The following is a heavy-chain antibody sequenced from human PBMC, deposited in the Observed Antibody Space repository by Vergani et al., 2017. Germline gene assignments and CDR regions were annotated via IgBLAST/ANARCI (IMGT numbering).Heavy chain of an antibody. D-gene: IGHD4-23*01. CDR1: GGTFSSYA. J-gene: IGHJ6*02. Sequence: QVQLVQSGAEVKKPGSSVKVSCKASGGTFSSYAISWVRQAPGQGLEWMGGIIPIFGTANYAQKFQGRVTITADESTSTAYMELSSLRSEDTAVYYCARDRPVVTPFTHYYYDGMDVWGQGTTVTVSS. CDR3: ARDRPVVTPFTHYYYDGMDV. V-gene: IGHV1-69*12. CDR2: IIPIFGTA.